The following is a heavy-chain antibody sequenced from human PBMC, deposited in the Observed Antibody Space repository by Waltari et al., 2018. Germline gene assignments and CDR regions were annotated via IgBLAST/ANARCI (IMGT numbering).Heavy chain of an antibody. D-gene: IGHD6-13*01. J-gene: IGHJ4*02. Sequence: EVQLVQSGAEVKKPGESLKISCKGSGYSFTSYWIGWVRQMPGKGLEWMGIIYPGDSDTRYSPSFQGQVTISADKSISTAYLQWSSLKASDTAMYYCARCRGDSSSAIPDFDYWGQGTLVTVSS. CDR3: ARCRGDSSSAIPDFDY. CDR1: GYSFTSYW. CDR2: IYPGDSDT. V-gene: IGHV5-51*03.